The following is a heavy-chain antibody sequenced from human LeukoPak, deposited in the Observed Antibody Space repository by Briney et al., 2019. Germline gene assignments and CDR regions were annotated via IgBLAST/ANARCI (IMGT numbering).Heavy chain of an antibody. J-gene: IGHJ4*02. V-gene: IGHV4-34*01. CDR1: GGSISSYY. CDR3: AKSTAAGHRTPIDY. Sequence: SETLSLTCTVSGGSISSYYWSWIRQPPGKGLEWIGEINHSGSTNYNPSLKSRVTISVDTSKNQFSLKLSSVTAADTAVYYCAKSTAAGHRTPIDYWGQGTLVTVSS. CDR2: INHSGST. D-gene: IGHD6-13*01.